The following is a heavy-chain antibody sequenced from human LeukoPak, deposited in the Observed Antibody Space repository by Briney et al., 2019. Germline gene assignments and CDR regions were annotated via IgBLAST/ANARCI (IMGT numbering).Heavy chain of an antibody. J-gene: IGHJ4*02. CDR1: GFTVNSNY. D-gene: IGHD1-26*01. CDR2: IFGGGKT. Sequence: GGSLRLSCAASGFTVNSNYMSWVRQAPGKGLEWVSIIFGGGKTYYADSVKGRFTISGDNSNNALFLQMNSLRAEDTAVYYCARGRGGSWWGQGTLVTVSS. V-gene: IGHV3-66*01. CDR3: ARGRGGSW.